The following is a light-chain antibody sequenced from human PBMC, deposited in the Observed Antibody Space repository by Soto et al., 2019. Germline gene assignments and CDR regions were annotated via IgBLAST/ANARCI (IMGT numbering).Light chain of an antibody. V-gene: IGKV1-5*03. Sequence: DIQMTQSPSTLSTSVGDRVTITCRASQSISDWLAWYQQKPGKAPKLLIYRASTLQSGVPSRFSGSGFGTEFPLTISSLQPDDFATYYCQHYNSYPLTFGQGTKVEIK. J-gene: IGKJ1*01. CDR1: QSISDW. CDR2: RAS. CDR3: QHYNSYPLT.